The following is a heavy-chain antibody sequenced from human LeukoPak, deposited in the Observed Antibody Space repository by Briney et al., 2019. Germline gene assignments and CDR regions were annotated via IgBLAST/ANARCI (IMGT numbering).Heavy chain of an antibody. V-gene: IGHV3-7*01. CDR1: GFTFSSYW. Sequence: GGSLRLSCAASGFTFSSYWMSWVRQAPGKGLEWVANIKQDGSEKYYVDSVKGRYTISRDNAKNSLYLQMNSLRAEDTAVYYCARVDFDWLFDYWGQGTLVTVSS. D-gene: IGHD3-9*01. CDR2: IKQDGSEK. J-gene: IGHJ4*02. CDR3: ARVDFDWLFDY.